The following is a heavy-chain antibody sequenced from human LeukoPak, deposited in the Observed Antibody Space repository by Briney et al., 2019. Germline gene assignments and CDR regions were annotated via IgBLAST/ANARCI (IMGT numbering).Heavy chain of an antibody. CDR3: ARGNSSGWYGGFDY. V-gene: IGHV4-59*01. CDR2: SYETGGT. J-gene: IGHJ4*02. D-gene: IGHD6-19*01. Sequence: PSETLSLTCTVSGGSISSYYWSWIRHPPGKGLEWITYSYETGGTNYNPSPKSRVSISVDKSKKELSLHLNSVTAADTAVYYCARGNSSGWYGGFDYWGQGTLVTVSS. CDR1: GGSISSYY.